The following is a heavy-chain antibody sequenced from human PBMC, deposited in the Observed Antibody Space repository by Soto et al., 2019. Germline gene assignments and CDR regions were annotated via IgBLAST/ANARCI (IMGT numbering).Heavy chain of an antibody. CDR2: MNPDSGTT. CDR3: ARGRFRRTWFDP. D-gene: IGHD3-16*01. J-gene: IGHJ5*02. V-gene: IGHV1-8*01. CDR1: GYTFTNYD. Sequence: QVQLVQSGAEVKKPGASVKVSCKASGYTFTNYDIHWVRQATGQGLEWMGWMNPDSGTTGQSKQFQGRVTMPRDTCISTAYMEMSSLRSEDTAVYYCARGRFRRTWFDPWGQGTLVNVSS.